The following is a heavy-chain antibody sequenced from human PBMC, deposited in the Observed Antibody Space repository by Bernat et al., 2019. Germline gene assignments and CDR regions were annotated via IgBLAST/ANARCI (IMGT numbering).Heavy chain of an antibody. J-gene: IGHJ5*02. Sequence: EVQLVESGGGLVQPGGSLRLSCAASGFTFSSYWMSWVRQAPGKGLEWVANIKQDGSETYYVDSVKGRFTISRDNAKNSLYLQMNSLRAEDTAVYYCAREVVRGVIGWFDPWGQGTLVTVSS. CDR3: AREVVRGVIGWFDP. CDR2: IKQDGSET. CDR1: GFTFSSYW. V-gene: IGHV3-7*04. D-gene: IGHD3-10*01.